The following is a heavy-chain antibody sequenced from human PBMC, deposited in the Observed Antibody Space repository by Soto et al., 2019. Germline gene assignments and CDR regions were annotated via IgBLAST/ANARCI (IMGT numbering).Heavy chain of an antibody. J-gene: IGHJ4*02. CDR3: AGHMGSGSSLYYFDY. CDR1: GGSISSSSYY. Sequence: SETLSLTCTVSGGSISSSSYYWGWIRQPPGKGLEWIGSIYYSGSTYYNPSLKSRVTISVDTSKNQFSLKLSSVTAADTAVYYCAGHMGSGSSLYYFDYWGQGTLVTVSS. V-gene: IGHV4-39*01. CDR2: IYYSGST. D-gene: IGHD3-10*01.